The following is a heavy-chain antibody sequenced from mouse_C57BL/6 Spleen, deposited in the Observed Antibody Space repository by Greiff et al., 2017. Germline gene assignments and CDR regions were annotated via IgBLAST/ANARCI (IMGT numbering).Heavy chain of an antibody. CDR3: ARGGAAQATDY. CDR1: GYTFTSYW. Sequence: QVQLQQPGAELVRPGSSVKLSCKASGYTFTSYWMHWVKQSPIQGLEWIVNIDPSDSETHYNQKFKDKATLTVDKSSSTAYMQLSSLTSEDSAVYYCARGGAAQATDYWGQGTTLTVSS. CDR2: IDPSDSET. D-gene: IGHD3-2*02. J-gene: IGHJ2*01. V-gene: IGHV1-52*01.